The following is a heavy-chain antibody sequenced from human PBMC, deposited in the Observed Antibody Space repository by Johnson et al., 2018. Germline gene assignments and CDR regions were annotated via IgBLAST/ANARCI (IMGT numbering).Heavy chain of an antibody. CDR1: GFTFSSYW. V-gene: IGHV3-7*01. CDR2: IKQDGSEK. J-gene: IGHJ3*02. D-gene: IGHD6-13*01. CDR3: AKGGGSNWYGRYGAFDI. Sequence: VQLVESGGGVVQPGRSLRLSCAASGFTFSSYWMSWVRQAPGKGLEWVANIKQDGSEKYYVDSVKGRFTISKDNAKNSLDLQMNSLRVEDTAVYYWAKGGGSNWYGRYGAFDIWGQGTMVIVSS.